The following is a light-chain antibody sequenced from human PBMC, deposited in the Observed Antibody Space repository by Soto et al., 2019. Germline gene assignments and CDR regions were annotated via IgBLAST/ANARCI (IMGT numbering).Light chain of an antibody. J-gene: IGKJ2*01. CDR3: QQRSNWPYT. V-gene: IGKV3-11*01. CDR1: QSVSRD. Sequence: EIVLTQSPATLSLSPGERATLSCRASQSVSRDLAWYQQKPGQAPRFLIYDASNRATGIPARFSASGSGTDFTLTIGSLEPEDFAVYYCQQRSNWPYTFGQGTKLEIK. CDR2: DAS.